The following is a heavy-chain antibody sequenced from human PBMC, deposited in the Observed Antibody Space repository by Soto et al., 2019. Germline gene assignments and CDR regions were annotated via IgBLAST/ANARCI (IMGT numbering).Heavy chain of an antibody. J-gene: IGHJ6*03. D-gene: IGHD2-15*01. V-gene: IGHV4-59*08. CDR1: GGSISSYY. CDR3: ARQYRDIVVVVAAPFYYYYYMDV. CDR2: IYYSGST. Sequence: SETLSLTCTVSGGSISSYYWSWIRQPPGKGLEWIGYIYYSGSTNYNPSLKSRVTISVDTSKNQFSLKLSSVTAADTAVYYCARQYRDIVVVVAAPFYYYYYMDVWGKGTTVTVSS.